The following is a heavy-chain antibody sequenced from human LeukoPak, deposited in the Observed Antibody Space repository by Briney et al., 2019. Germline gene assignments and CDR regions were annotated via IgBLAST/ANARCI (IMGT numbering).Heavy chain of an antibody. J-gene: IGHJ6*02. CDR1: GGSFSGYY. CDR3: ARYEAEGYYGMDV. D-gene: IGHD2-15*01. CDR2: INHSGST. V-gene: IGHV4-34*01. Sequence: AETLSLTCAVYGGSFSGYYWSWIRQPPGKGLEWIGEINHSGSTNYNPSLKSRVTISVDTSKNQFSLKLSSVTAADTAVYYCARYEAEGYYGMDVWGQGTTVTVSS.